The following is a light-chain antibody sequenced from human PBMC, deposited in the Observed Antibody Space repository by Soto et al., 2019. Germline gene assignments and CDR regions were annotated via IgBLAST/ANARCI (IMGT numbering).Light chain of an antibody. Sequence: EVVMTQSPATLSVSPGERATLSCRASQSISSSLAWYRQKPGQAPRLLIFGAYTRASGIPGRFSGSVSGTDFTLTISRLEPEDFAVYYCQQYGSSPWTFGQGTEVDNK. CDR2: GAY. J-gene: IGKJ1*01. V-gene: IGKV3-20*01. CDR3: QQYGSSPWT. CDR1: QSISSS.